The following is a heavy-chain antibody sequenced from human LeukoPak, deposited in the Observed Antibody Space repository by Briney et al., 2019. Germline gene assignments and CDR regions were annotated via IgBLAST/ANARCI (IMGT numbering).Heavy chain of an antibody. CDR3: ARSDSSWYRVYYYCGMDV. CDR2: IIPIFGTA. CDR1: GGTFSSYA. J-gene: IGHJ6*02. D-gene: IGHD6-13*01. V-gene: IGHV1-69*13. Sequence: ASVKVSCKASGGTFSSYAISWVRQAPGQGLEWMRGIIPIFGTANYAQKFQGRVTITADESTSTAYMELSSLRSEDTAVYYCARSDSSWYRVYYYCGMDVWGQGTTVTVSS.